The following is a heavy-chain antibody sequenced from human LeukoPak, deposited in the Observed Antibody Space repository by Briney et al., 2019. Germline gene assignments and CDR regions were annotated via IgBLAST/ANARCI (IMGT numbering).Heavy chain of an antibody. Sequence: SETLSLTCTVSGGSISSYYWSWIRQPPGKGLEWIGYIYTSGSTNYNPSLKSRVTIPVDTSKNQFSLKLSSVTAADTAVYYCARHLHHFGITGTTWDWWFDPWGQGTLVTVSS. CDR3: ARHLHHFGITGTTWDWWFDP. CDR2: IYTSGST. CDR1: GGSISSYY. D-gene: IGHD1-7*01. V-gene: IGHV4-4*09. J-gene: IGHJ5*02.